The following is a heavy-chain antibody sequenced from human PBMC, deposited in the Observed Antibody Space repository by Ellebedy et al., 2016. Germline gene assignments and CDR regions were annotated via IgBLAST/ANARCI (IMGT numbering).Heavy chain of an antibody. D-gene: IGHD2/OR15-2a*01. Sequence: GESLKISXVVSGFTFSSYYMSWVRQAPEKGLEWVANIKPDGSENYYVDSVKGRFTISRDNAKNSLYLQMNSLRAEDTAVYYCGRIVWNCHSSSCSPGDYWGQGTLVTVSS. CDR3: GRIVWNCHSSSCSPGDY. J-gene: IGHJ4*02. CDR1: GFTFSSYY. CDR2: IKPDGSEN. V-gene: IGHV3-7*02.